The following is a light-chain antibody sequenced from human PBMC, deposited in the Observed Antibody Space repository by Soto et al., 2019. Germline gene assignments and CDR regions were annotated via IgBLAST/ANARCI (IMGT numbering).Light chain of an antibody. J-gene: IGKJ1*01. CDR2: DAS. Sequence: DIQMTQSPSTLSASVGDRVTITCRASQSISSWLAWYQQKPGKAPKLLIYDASSLESGVPSRFSGSGSGTEFTLTISSLPPDDFATYYCQQYNSYLWTFGQGTKVDIK. V-gene: IGKV1-5*01. CDR1: QSISSW. CDR3: QQYNSYLWT.